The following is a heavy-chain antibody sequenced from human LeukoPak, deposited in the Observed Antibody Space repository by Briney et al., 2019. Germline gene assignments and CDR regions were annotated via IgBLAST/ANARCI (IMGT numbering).Heavy chain of an antibody. V-gene: IGHV6-1*01. J-gene: IGHJ4*02. CDR3: ARLENWVFDY. CDR1: GDSVSSNSAA. D-gene: IGHD7-27*01. CDR2: TYYRSKWRN. Sequence: SQTLSLTCATSGDSVSSNSAAWNWIRQSPSRGLGWLGRTYYRSKWRNDYAVSVKSRITVNPDTSKNQFSLQLFSVTPEDTAVYYCARLENWVFDYWGQGTLVTVSS.